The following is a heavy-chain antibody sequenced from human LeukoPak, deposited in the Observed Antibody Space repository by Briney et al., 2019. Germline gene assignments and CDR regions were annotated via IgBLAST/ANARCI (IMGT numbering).Heavy chain of an antibody. V-gene: IGHV3-30-3*01. CDR2: ISYDGSNK. Sequence: GGSLRLSCAASGFTFSSYAMHWVRQAPGKGLEWVAVISYDGSNKYYADSVKGRFTISRDNSKNTLYLQMNSLRAEDTAVYYCARDRVIIAAAGIIDYWGQGTLVTVFS. D-gene: IGHD6-13*01. J-gene: IGHJ4*02. CDR3: ARDRVIIAAAGIIDY. CDR1: GFTFSSYA.